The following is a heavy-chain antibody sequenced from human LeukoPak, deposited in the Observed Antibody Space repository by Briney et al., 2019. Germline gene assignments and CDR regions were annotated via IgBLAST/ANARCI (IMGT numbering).Heavy chain of an antibody. CDR3: AKGYSNGYGA. Sequence: PGGSLRLSCAASEFTFSSFWMAWVRQAPGKGLEWVANINQDGSEKHSVDSVKGRFTISRDNAKNSLYLQMNSLRAEDTAVYYCAKGYSNGYGAWGQGTLVTVSS. D-gene: IGHD6-19*01. CDR1: EFTFSSFW. J-gene: IGHJ5*02. V-gene: IGHV3-7*05. CDR2: INQDGSEK.